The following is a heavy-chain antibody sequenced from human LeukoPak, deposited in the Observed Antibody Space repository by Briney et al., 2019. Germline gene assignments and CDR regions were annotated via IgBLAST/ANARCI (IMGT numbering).Heavy chain of an antibody. V-gene: IGHV4-39*01. D-gene: IGHD2-15*01. CDR1: GGSISSSSYS. CDR3: ARGDRYCSGGSCYYDDALFDY. J-gene: IGHJ4*02. Sequence: SETLSLTCTVSGGSISSSSYSWGWIRQPPGKGLEWFGSIYYSGSTYYNPSLKSRVTISVDTSKNQFSPKLSSVTAADTAVYYCARGDRYCSGGSCYYDDALFDYWGQGTLVTVSS. CDR2: IYYSGST.